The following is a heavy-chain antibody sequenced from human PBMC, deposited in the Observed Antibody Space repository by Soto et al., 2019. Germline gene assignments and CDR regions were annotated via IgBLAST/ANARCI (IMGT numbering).Heavy chain of an antibody. CDR2: ISYDGSNK. Sequence: QVQLVESGGGVGQPGRSLRLSCAASGFTFSSNGMHWVRQAPGKGLEWVAVISYDGSNKHYADSVKGRFTISRDNSKNTLYLQMNSLRAEDTAVYYCAKGGEYWGAGVVDYYYAMDVWGQGTTVTVSS. CDR1: GFTFSSNG. CDR3: AKGGEYWGAGVVDYYYAMDV. V-gene: IGHV3-30*18. J-gene: IGHJ6*02. D-gene: IGHD2-15*01.